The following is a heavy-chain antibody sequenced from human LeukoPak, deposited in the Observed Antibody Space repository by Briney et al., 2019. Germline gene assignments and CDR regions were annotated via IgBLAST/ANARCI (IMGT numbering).Heavy chain of an antibody. CDR3: AKRNYYDSSGQFYYFDS. CDR2: IRYDGNNK. CDR1: GFTFSTYG. Sequence: TGGSLRLSCAASGFTFSTYGMHWVRQAPGKGLEWVAFIRYDGNNKYYTDSVKGRFTISRDNSKNTLYLQMTSLRAEDTALYYCAKRNYYDSSGQFYYFDSWGQGTLVTVSS. V-gene: IGHV3-30*02. D-gene: IGHD3-22*01. J-gene: IGHJ4*02.